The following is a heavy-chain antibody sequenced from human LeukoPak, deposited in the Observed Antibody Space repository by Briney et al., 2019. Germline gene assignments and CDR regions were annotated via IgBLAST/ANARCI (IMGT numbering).Heavy chain of an antibody. CDR2: LYPGDSAS. J-gene: IGHJ3*02. D-gene: IGHD6-19*01. V-gene: IGHV5-51*01. CDR1: GYSFTSYW. CDR3: ATSREVAGSHAFDI. Sequence: GESLMISCKGSGYSFTSYWISWVRQMPGKGLEWMGMLYPGDSASRFSPSFQGRVTMSVDRSINTAYLQWSSLRASDTAMYYCATSREVAGSHAFDIWGQGTVVTVSS.